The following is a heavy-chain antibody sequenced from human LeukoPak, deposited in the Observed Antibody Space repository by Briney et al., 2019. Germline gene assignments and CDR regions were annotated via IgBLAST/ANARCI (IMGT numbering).Heavy chain of an antibody. CDR2: IGGSGGST. CDR1: GFTFRDYA. D-gene: IGHD2-2*02. J-gene: IGHJ4*02. CDR3: AKEGCTGTNCYINC. Sequence: GGSLRLSCAASGFTFRDYAMSWGRQTPGKGLGWVSVIGGSGGSTYYADSVKGRFTISRDDSKNTLYLQMNSLRAEDTAVYHCAKEGCTGTNCYINCWGQGTLVTVSS. V-gene: IGHV3-23*01.